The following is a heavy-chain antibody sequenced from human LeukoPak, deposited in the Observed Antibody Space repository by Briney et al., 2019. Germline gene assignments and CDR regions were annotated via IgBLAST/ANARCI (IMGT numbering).Heavy chain of an antibody. J-gene: IGHJ3*02. CDR2: ISSSGSTI. D-gene: IGHD2-21*02. CDR3: AGYCGGDCYSLYAFDI. Sequence: GGSLRVSCAASGFTFSDYYMSWIRQAPGNGLEWVSYISSSGSTIYYADSVKGRFTISRDNAKNSLYLQMNSLRAEDTAVYYCAGYCGGDCYSLYAFDIWGQGTMVTVSS. V-gene: IGHV3-11*01. CDR1: GFTFSDYY.